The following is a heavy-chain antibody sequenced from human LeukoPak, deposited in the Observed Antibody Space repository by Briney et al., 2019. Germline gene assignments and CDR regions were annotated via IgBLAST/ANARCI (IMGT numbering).Heavy chain of an antibody. J-gene: IGHJ4*02. CDR3: ARESVHYYDSSGYYPVGSHYFDY. CDR1: GFTFSSYG. CDR2: IWYDGSNK. V-gene: IGHV3-33*01. D-gene: IGHD3-22*01. Sequence: GGYLRLSCAASGFTFSSYGMHWVRQAPGKGLEWVAVIWYDGSNKYYADSVKGRFTISRDNSKNTLYLQMNSLRAEDTAVYYCARESVHYYDSSGYYPVGSHYFDYWGQGTLVTVSS.